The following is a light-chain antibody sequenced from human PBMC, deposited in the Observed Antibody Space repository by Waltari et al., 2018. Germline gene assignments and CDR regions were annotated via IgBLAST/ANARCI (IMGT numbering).Light chain of an antibody. V-gene: IGKV3-11*01. CDR3: QQRNIWPNT. Sequence: EIVLTQSPATLSLSPGERATLSCRASQSVGSYLAWYQQTPGQAPRLLIYDASSRATGVPARFSGSGSGTEFTLTISSLEPEDFAVFYCQQRNIWPNTFGQGTKREIK. CDR2: DAS. CDR1: QSVGSY. J-gene: IGKJ2*01.